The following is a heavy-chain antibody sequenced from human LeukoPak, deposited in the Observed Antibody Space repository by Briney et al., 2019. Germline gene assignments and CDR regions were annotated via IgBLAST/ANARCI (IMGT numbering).Heavy chain of an antibody. Sequence: SVKVSCKASGGTFSSYAISWVRQAPGQGLEWMGRIMPIFGTANYAQKFQGRVTITTDESTSTAYMELSSLRSEDTAVYYCARGGTPVQLERGAWFDPWGQGTLVTVSS. CDR1: GGTFSSYA. CDR3: ARGGTPVQLERGAWFDP. V-gene: IGHV1-69*05. J-gene: IGHJ5*02. D-gene: IGHD1-1*01. CDR2: IMPIFGTA.